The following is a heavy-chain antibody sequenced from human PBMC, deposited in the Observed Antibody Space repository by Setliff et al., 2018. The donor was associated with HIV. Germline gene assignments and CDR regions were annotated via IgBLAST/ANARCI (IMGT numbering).Heavy chain of an antibody. CDR3: AAASNRRVRGVNLHYYYYMDV. CDR2: IVVGSYNT. V-gene: IGHV1-58*02. CDR1: GFTFTNSA. Sequence: SVKVSCKASGFTFTNSAMQWVRQARGQRLEWIGWIVVGSYNTNYAQKFQERVTITRDLSTSTAYMELSSLRSEDTAVYYCAAASNRRVRGVNLHYYYYMDVRGKVTTVTVSS. J-gene: IGHJ6*03. D-gene: IGHD3-10*01.